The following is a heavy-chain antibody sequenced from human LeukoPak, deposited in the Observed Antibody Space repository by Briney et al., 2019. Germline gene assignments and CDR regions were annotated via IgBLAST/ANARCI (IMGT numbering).Heavy chain of an antibody. V-gene: IGHV4-31*03. CDR3: ARDLGPAAINFQH. Sequence: TLSLTCTVSGGSISSGNYYWSCIRQHPGRGLEWIGYIHYSESTYSNPYRQIRLTISVDTSKNQFSLKLSSVTAADTAVYYCARDLGPAAINFQHCGQRTVLAVSS. CDR1: GGSISSGNYY. J-gene: IGHJ1*01. D-gene: IGHD2-2*02. CDR2: IHYSEST.